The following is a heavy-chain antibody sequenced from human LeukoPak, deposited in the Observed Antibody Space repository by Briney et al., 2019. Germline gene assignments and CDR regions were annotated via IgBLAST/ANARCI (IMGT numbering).Heavy chain of an antibody. V-gene: IGHV3-30*02. J-gene: IGHJ4*02. CDR3: AKDFYSSSWSFDY. D-gene: IGHD6-13*01. CDR1: GFTFSSYG. CDR2: IRYDGSNK. Sequence: TGGSLRLSCAASGFTFSSYGMHWVRQAPGKGLEWVAFIRYDGSNKYYADSVKGRFTISRDNSKNTLYLQMNSLRAEDTAVYYCAKDFYSSSWSFDYWGQGTLVTVSS.